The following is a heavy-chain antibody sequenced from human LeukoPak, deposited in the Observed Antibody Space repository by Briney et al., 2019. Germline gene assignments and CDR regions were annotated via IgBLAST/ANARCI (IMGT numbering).Heavy chain of an antibody. CDR1: GFTVSSNY. CDR2: IYSGGST. CDR3: ARVHSGWYTADY. J-gene: IGHJ4*02. Sequence: GGSLRLSCAASGFTVSSNYMSWVRQAPGKGLEWVSLIYSGGSTYYADSVKGRFTISRDNSKSTLYLQMNSLRAEDTAVYYCARVHSGWYTADYWGQGTLVTVSS. V-gene: IGHV3-53*01. D-gene: IGHD6-19*01.